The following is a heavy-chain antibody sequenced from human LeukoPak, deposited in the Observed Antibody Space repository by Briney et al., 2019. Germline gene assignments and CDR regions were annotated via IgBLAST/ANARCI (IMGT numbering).Heavy chain of an antibody. CDR1: GGSISSYY. J-gene: IGHJ4*02. CDR3: ARDSPRGVIISGYYFDY. CDR2: IYTSGST. Sequence: KPSETLSLTCTVSGGSISSYYWSWIRQPAGKGLEWIGRIYTSGSTNYNPSLKSRVTMSVDTSKNQFSLKLSSVTAADTAVYYCARDSPRGVIISGYYFDYWGQGTLVTVSS. D-gene: IGHD3-10*01. V-gene: IGHV4-4*07.